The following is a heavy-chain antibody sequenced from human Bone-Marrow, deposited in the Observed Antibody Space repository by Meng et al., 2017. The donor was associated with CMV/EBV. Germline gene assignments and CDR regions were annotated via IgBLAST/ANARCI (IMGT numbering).Heavy chain of an antibody. CDR2: IIPILGIA. J-gene: IGHJ6*02. CDR3: ASSLYCSSTSCYPWENYYYYGMDV. Sequence: SVKVSCKASGGTFSSYTISWVRQAPGQGLEWMGRIIPILGIANYAQKFQGRVTITADKSTSTAYMELSSLRSEDTAVYYCASSLYCSSTSCYPWENYYYYGMDVWGQGTTVTVSS. D-gene: IGHD2-2*01. CDR1: GGTFSSYT. V-gene: IGHV1-69*02.